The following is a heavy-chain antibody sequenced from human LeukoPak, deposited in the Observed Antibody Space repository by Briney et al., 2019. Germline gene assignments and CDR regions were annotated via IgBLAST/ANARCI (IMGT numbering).Heavy chain of an antibody. CDR3: ARKVPNDSSGYYYRGQFDP. Sequence: SVKVSCKASGGIFSSYAISWVRQAPGQGLEWMGGIIPIFGTANYAQKFQGRVTITADKSTSTAYMELSSLRSEDTAVYYCARKVPNDSSGYYYRGQFDPWGQGTLVTVSS. CDR2: IIPIFGTA. CDR1: GGIFSSYA. D-gene: IGHD3-22*01. J-gene: IGHJ5*02. V-gene: IGHV1-69*06.